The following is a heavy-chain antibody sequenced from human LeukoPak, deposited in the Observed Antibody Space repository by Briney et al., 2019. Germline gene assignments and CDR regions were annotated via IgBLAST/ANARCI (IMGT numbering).Heavy chain of an antibody. Sequence: ASVKVSCKASGYIFTSYYIHWVRQAPGQGLEWMGIINPNGGSTSYPQKFQGRVTMTRDTSISTAYMELSRLRSDDTAVYYCARSVDTAMVPTDYWGQGTLVTVFS. CDR1: GYIFTSYY. J-gene: IGHJ4*02. CDR2: INPNGGST. V-gene: IGHV1-46*01. CDR3: ARSVDTAMVPTDY. D-gene: IGHD5-18*01.